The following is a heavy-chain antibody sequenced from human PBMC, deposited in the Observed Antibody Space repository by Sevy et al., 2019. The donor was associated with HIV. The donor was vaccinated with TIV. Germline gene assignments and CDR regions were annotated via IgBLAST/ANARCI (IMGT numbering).Heavy chain of an antibody. J-gene: IGHJ4*02. CDR3: IRGRLLGYTAMVPDY. CDR2: MRSKPFAGTT. CDR1: GFTLGDYA. D-gene: IGHD5-18*01. V-gene: IGHV3-49*04. Sequence: GGSLRLSCTTSGFTLGDYAMNWVRQAPGKGLEWVGFMRSKPFAGTTEYATSVKGRLTIPTDDSEASAHLQMNSLRTEDTGVYYCIRGRLLGYTAMVPDYWGQGTLVTVSS.